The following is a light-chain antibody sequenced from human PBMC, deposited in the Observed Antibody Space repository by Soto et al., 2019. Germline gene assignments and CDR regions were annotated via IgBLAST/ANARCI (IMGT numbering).Light chain of an antibody. V-gene: IGKV3-15*01. J-gene: IGKJ2*01. CDR2: AAS. CDR3: QQYITNT. CDR1: QSVSNN. Sequence: EIVMTQSPATLSVSPGERATLSCRASQSVSNNLAWYQHKPGQPPRLLIYAASTRATGTPARFSGSGSGTEFTLIISSLQSEDFAVYFCQQYITNTFGQGTKLEIK.